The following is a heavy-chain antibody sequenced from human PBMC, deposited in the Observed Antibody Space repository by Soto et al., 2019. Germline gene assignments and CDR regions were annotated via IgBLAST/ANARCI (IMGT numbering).Heavy chain of an antibody. D-gene: IGHD2-21*01. Sequence: SETLSRTCAVCGGSITSGGYSRCWIQQPRGQGLEWIGYMYHSGTTYYNPSLKGRVTISLDHSRNEFSLRLNSVTAADTAVYFCASSKYDVVAGSVWFDPWGQGTLVTVSS. J-gene: IGHJ5*02. CDR2: MYHSGTT. V-gene: IGHV4-30-2*01. CDR1: GGSITSGGYS. CDR3: ASSKYDVVAGSVWFDP.